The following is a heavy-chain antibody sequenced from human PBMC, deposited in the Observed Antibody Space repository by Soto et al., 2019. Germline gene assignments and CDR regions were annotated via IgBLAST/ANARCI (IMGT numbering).Heavy chain of an antibody. V-gene: IGHV3-30-3*01. D-gene: IGHD5-12*01. Sequence: PGGSLRLSCAASGFTFSSYAMHWVRQAPGKGLEWVAVISYDGSNKYYADSVKGRFTISRDNSKNTLYLQMNSLRAEDTAVYYRAREDGYNPRSYYGMDVWGQGTTVTVSS. J-gene: IGHJ6*02. CDR3: AREDGYNPRSYYGMDV. CDR1: GFTFSSYA. CDR2: ISYDGSNK.